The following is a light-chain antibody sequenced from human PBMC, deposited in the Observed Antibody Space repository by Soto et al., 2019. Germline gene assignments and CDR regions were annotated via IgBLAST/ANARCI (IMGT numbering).Light chain of an antibody. V-gene: IGKV3-15*01. CDR2: DAS. Sequence: EVVLTQSPGTLSLSPGERATLSCRASQSVSNNYLAWYQHKPGQAPRLLIYDASSRATGIPARFSGSGSGTEFTLTISSLQSEDFAVYYCQQYNNWPPWTFGQGTKVEIK. CDR3: QQYNNWPPWT. J-gene: IGKJ1*01. CDR1: QSVSNN.